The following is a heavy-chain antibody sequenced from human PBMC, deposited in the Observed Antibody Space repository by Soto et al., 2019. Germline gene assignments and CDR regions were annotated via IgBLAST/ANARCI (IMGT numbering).Heavy chain of an antibody. V-gene: IGHV1-69*01. CDR2: IIPIFGTA. CDR1: GGTFSSYA. D-gene: IGHD2-2*02. Sequence: QVQLVQSGAEVKKPGSSVKVSCKASGGTFSSYAISWVRQAPGQGLEWMGGIIPIFGTANYAQKFQGRVTITADESTSTAYMELSSLRSEDTAVYYCARDSSSTSCYTCHYYYGMDVWGQGTTVTGSS. J-gene: IGHJ6*02. CDR3: ARDSSSTSCYTCHYYYGMDV.